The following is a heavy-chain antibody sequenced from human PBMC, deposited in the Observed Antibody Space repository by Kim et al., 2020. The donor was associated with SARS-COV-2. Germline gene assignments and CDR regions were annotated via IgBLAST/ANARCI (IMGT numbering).Heavy chain of an antibody. Sequence: SETLSLTCAVSGGYISSSNWWSWVRQPPGKGLEWIGEIYHSGSTNYNPSLKSRVTISVDKSKNQFSLKLSSVTAADTAVYYCARARFITIFGVVITGAFDYWGQGTLVTVSS. J-gene: IGHJ4*02. V-gene: IGHV4-4*02. CDR3: ARARFITIFGVVITGAFDY. CDR1: GGYISSSNW. CDR2: IYHSGST. D-gene: IGHD3-3*01.